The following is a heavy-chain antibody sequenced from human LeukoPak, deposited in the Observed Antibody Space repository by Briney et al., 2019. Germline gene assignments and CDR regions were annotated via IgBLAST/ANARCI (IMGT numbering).Heavy chain of an antibody. J-gene: IGHJ4*02. CDR3: AKVNLYCSSTSCSPQDY. CDR2: ISGSGGST. CDR1: GFTFSSYA. D-gene: IGHD2-2*01. Sequence: GGSLRLSCAASGFTFSSYAMSWVRQAPGKGLEWVSAISGSGGSTYYADSVRGRFTTSRDNSKNTLYLQMNSLRAEDTAVYYCAKVNLYCSSTSCSPQDYWGQGTLVTVSS. V-gene: IGHV3-23*01.